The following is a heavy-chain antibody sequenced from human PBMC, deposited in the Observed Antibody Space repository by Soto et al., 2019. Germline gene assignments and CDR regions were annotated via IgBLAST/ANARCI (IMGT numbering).Heavy chain of an antibody. CDR1: GFTFSPYR. CDR2: ISHDGSNT. D-gene: IGHD3-22*01. J-gene: IGHJ1*01. CDR3: ATATYYYSSSGFYVVDS. V-gene: IGHV3-30*03. Sequence: GGSLRLSCAASGFTFSPYRIPWVRQAPGKGLEWVAVISHDGSNTNYADSVKGRFTFSRDNSKDTVYLQMNSLRAEDTAVYYCATATYYYSSSGFYVVDSWGQG.